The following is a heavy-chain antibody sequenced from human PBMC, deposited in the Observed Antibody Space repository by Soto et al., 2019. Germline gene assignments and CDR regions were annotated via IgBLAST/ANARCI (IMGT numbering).Heavy chain of an antibody. CDR1: GGSVSSGSYY. CDR3: ARFPRMGYCSGGSCPVDY. D-gene: IGHD2-15*01. V-gene: IGHV4-61*01. CDR2: IYYSGST. Sequence: SETLSLTCTVSGGSVSSGSYYWSWIRQPPGKGLEWIGHIYYSGSTNYNPSLKSRVTISVDTSKNQFSLKLSSVTAADTAVYYCARFPRMGYCSGGSCPVDYWGQGTLVTVSS. J-gene: IGHJ4*02.